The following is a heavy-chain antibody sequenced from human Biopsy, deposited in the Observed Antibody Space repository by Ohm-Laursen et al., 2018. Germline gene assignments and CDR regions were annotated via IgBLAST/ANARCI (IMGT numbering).Heavy chain of an antibody. CDR1: GVSINGGRYY. CDR2: IFYSANT. CDR3: ARLGSGDYFPTFFDF. Sequence: SDTLSLTCTVSGVSINGGRYYWNWIRYHPGKGLEWIGNIFYSANTYYNPSLKSRVTISVDTSKNQFSLKLSSVTAADTAVYYCARLGSGDYFPTFFDFWGQGALVTVSS. J-gene: IGHJ4*02. V-gene: IGHV4-31*03. D-gene: IGHD5-12*01.